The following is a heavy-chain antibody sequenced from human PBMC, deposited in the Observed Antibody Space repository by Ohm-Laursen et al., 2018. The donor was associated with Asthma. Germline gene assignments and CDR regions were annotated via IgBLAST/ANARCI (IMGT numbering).Heavy chain of an antibody. Sequence: SDTLSLTCTVSGGSISSGGYYWSWIRQHPGKGLEWIGYIYYSGSTYYNPSLKSRVTISVDTSKNQFSLKLSSVTAADTAVYYCAREGSGSYYTIFDYWGQGTLVTVSS. CDR3: AREGSGSYYTIFDY. J-gene: IGHJ4*02. CDR1: GGSISSGGYY. V-gene: IGHV4-31*03. CDR2: IYYSGST. D-gene: IGHD3-10*01.